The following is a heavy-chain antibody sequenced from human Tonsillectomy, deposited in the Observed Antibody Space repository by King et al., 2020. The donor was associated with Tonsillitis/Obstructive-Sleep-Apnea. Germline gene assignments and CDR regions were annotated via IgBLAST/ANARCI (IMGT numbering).Heavy chain of an antibody. D-gene: IGHD6-19*01. Sequence: LQLQESGQGLVKPSETLSLTCTVSGGSVSSGSYYWSWIRQPPGKGLEWIGCFYYSGSTNYNPSLKSRVTISEDTSKNQFSLKLNSVTAADTAVYFCAGVETAVVSWGVFAYWGQGTLVTVSS. CDR3: AGVETAVVSWGVFAY. CDR2: FYYSGST. CDR1: GGSVSSGSYY. V-gene: IGHV4-61*01. J-gene: IGHJ4*02.